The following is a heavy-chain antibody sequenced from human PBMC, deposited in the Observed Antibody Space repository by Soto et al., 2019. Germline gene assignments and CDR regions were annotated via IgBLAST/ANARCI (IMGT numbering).Heavy chain of an antibody. D-gene: IGHD5-12*01. V-gene: IGHV4-34*01. J-gene: IGHJ4*02. CDR1: GGSFSGYY. CDR3: ARGWLRFKEPRGKYFDY. Sequence: NPSETLSLTCAVYGGSFSGYYWSWIRQPPGKGLEWIGEINHSGSTNYNPSLKSRVTISVDTSKNQFSLKLSSVTAADTAVYYCARGWLRFKEPRGKYFDYWGQGTLVTVSS. CDR2: INHSGST.